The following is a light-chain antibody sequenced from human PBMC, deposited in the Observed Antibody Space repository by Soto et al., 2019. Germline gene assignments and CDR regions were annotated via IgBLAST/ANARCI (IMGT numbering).Light chain of an antibody. CDR3: QLYYSNLDA. V-gene: IGKV1-5*03. Sequence: DIQMTQYPSTLSGSVGNMVTITCRARQTMRSWLAWYQQKPGKAPKHLIYKASTLKNGVQTRFSGSGSGTEFTLTISSLQPDDFATFHCQLYYSNLDAFGQGTKVQL. J-gene: IGKJ1*01. CDR2: KAS. CDR1: QTMRSW.